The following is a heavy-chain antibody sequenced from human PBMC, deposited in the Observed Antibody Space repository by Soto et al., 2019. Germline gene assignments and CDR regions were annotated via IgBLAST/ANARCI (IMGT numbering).Heavy chain of an antibody. CDR2: IGYDGSNE. CDR3: AKAYCSGGGCRGLDNWFDS. CDR1: GFIFSNYA. D-gene: IGHD2-15*01. V-gene: IGHV3-33*06. Sequence: QVQLVESGGGVVQPGRSLKLSCAASGFIFSNYAMHWVRQAPGKGLEWVAIIGYDGSNERYTDTVKGRFTISRDNSKKAIHLQTNSLRANDTAVYYCAKAYCSGGGCRGLDNWFDSWGQGTLVTVSS. J-gene: IGHJ5*01.